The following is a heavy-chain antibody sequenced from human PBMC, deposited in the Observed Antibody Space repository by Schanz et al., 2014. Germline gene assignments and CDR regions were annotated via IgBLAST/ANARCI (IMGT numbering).Heavy chain of an antibody. CDR3: ARGGYSSGWYDRDIAHFDY. Sequence: QVQLVQSGAEVKKPGASVKVSCKASGYTFTSYSIHWVRQAPGQGLEWMGWMNPNSGNTGYAQKFQGRVTMTRNTSISTAYMELSSLRSEDTAVYYCARGGYSSGWYDRDIAHFDYWGQGTLVTVSS. J-gene: IGHJ4*02. CDR1: GYTFTSYS. D-gene: IGHD6-19*01. CDR2: MNPNSGNT. V-gene: IGHV1-8*02.